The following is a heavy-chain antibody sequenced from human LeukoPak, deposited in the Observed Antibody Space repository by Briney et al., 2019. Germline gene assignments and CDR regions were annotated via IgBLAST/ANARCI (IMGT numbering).Heavy chain of an antibody. V-gene: IGHV4-59*01. Sequence: SETLSLTCTVSGGPINSYYWGWIRQLPGKGLEWIGYIFHSGDTHYNPSLESRVFISVDTSDNHFSLKLNSVTAADTAVYYCARGVNSGYFDYCGQGTLVTVSS. D-gene: IGHD1-26*01. CDR3: ARGVNSGYFDY. CDR2: IFHSGDT. J-gene: IGHJ4*02. CDR1: GGPINSYY.